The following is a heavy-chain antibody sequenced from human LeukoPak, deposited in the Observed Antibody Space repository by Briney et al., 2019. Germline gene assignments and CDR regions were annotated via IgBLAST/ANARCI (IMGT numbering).Heavy chain of an antibody. D-gene: IGHD3-10*01. Sequence: SQTLSLTCTVSGGSISSYYWSWIRQPPGKGLEWIGYIYYSGCTNYNPSLKSRVTISAETAKSQFSLKLSSVTAADTAVYYCALPPSALYLFDFWGQGTLVTVSS. CDR1: GGSISSYY. J-gene: IGHJ4*02. V-gene: IGHV4-59*08. CDR3: ALPPSALYLFDF. CDR2: IYYSGCT.